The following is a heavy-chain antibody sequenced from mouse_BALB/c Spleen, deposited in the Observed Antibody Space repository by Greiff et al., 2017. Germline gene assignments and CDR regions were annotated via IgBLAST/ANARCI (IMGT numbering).Heavy chain of an antibody. Sequence: EVKVVESGGGLVKPGGSLKLSCAASGFTFSSYTMSWVRQTPEKRLECVATISSGGSYTYYPDSVKGRFTISRDNAKNTLYLQMSSLKSEDTAMYYCARVPIDGSGSYWYFDVWGAGTTVTVSS. CDR1: GFTFSSYT. D-gene: IGHD1-1*01. CDR3: ARVPIDGSGSYWYFDV. V-gene: IGHV5-6-4*01. J-gene: IGHJ1*01. CDR2: ISSGGSYT.